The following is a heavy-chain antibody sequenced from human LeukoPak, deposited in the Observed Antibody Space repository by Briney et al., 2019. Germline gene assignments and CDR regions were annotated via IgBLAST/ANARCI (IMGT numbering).Heavy chain of an antibody. Sequence: GGSLRLSCAASASTCSGYAMTWVRPAPGKGLEWVSGISGSGGTTYYADSVKGRFTISRDNSKNTLYLQMNSPRAEDTAVYYCAELGITMIGGVWGKGTTVTISS. J-gene: IGHJ6*04. D-gene: IGHD3-10*02. CDR2: ISGSGGTT. CDR3: AELGITMIGGV. V-gene: IGHV3-23*01. CDR1: ASTCSGYA.